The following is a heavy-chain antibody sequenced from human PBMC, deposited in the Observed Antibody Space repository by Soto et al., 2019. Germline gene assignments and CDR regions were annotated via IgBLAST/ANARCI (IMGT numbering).Heavy chain of an antibody. J-gene: IGHJ5*02. Sequence: GGSLRLSCAASGFTFSSYGMHWVRQAPGKGLEWVAVISYDGSNKYYADSVKGRFTISRDNSKNTLYLQMNSLRAEDTAVYYCEKDFLISARWNPPPYGYAPWGQGTLVPVSS. CDR2: ISYDGSNK. V-gene: IGHV3-30*18. CDR1: GFTFSSYG. CDR3: EKDFLISARWNPPPYGYAP. D-gene: IGHD1-1*01.